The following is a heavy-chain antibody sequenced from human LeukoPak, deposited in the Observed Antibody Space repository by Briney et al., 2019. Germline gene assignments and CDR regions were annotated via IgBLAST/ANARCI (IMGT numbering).Heavy chain of an antibody. Sequence: SETLSLTCTVSGYSISSGYYWGWIRQPPGKGLEWIGSIYHSGSTYYNPSLKSRVTISVDTSKNQFSLKLSSVTAADTAVYYCARDMEGFDPWGQGTLVTVSS. CDR3: ARDMEGFDP. CDR1: GYSISSGYY. V-gene: IGHV4-38-2*02. CDR2: IYHSGST. J-gene: IGHJ5*02. D-gene: IGHD3-3*01.